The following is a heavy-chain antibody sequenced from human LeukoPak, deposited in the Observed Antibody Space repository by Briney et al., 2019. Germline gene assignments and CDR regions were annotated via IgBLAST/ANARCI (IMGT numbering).Heavy chain of an antibody. CDR2: ISYDGSNK. J-gene: IGHJ4*02. V-gene: IGHV3-30*01. CDR1: GFTFSSYA. D-gene: IGHD6-6*01. Sequence: PGRSLRLSCAASGFTFSSYAMHWVRQAPGKGLEWVAVISYDGSNKYYADSVKGRFTISRDNSKNTLYLQMNSLRAEETAVYYCARAYSSSALDYWGQGTLVTVSS. CDR3: ARAYSSSALDY.